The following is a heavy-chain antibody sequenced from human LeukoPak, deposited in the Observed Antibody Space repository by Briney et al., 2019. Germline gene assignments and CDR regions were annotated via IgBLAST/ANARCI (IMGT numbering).Heavy chain of an antibody. CDR3: AKDRGCSSTSCYAGQFDY. J-gene: IGHJ4*02. V-gene: IGHV3-23*01. D-gene: IGHD2-2*01. CDR1: GFTFSSYA. CDR2: ISGSGGST. Sequence: PGGSLRLSCAASGFTFSSYAMSWVHQAPGKGLEWVSAISGSGGSTYYADSVKGRFTISRDNSKNTLYLQMNSLRAEDTAVYYCAKDRGCSSTSCYAGQFDYWGQGTLVTVSS.